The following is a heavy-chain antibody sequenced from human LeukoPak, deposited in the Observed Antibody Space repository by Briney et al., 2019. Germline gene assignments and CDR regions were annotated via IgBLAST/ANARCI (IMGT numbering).Heavy chain of an antibody. J-gene: IGHJ4*02. CDR2: ISGSGGST. CDR3: ARGSTYYDSSGQAPFDY. Sequence: GGSLRLSCAASGFTFSSYAMSWVRQAPGKGLEWVSAISGSGGSTYYADSVKGRFTISRDNAKNPLYLQMNSLRAEDTAVYYCARGSTYYDSSGQAPFDYWGQGTLVTVSS. CDR1: GFTFSSYA. D-gene: IGHD3-22*01. V-gene: IGHV3-23*01.